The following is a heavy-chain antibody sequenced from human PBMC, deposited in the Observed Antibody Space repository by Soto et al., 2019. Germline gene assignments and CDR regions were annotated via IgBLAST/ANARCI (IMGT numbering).Heavy chain of an antibody. CDR3: ARESRYCSGGSCYFLPGIDY. J-gene: IGHJ4*01. CDR2: ISAYNGNT. Sequence: ASVKVSCKASGYTFTSYGISWVRQAPGQGLEWMGWISAYNGNTKNAQKLQGRVTMTTDTSTSTAYMELRSLRSEDTAVYYCARESRYCSGGSCYFLPGIDYWG. CDR1: GYTFTSYG. V-gene: IGHV1-18*01. D-gene: IGHD2-15*01.